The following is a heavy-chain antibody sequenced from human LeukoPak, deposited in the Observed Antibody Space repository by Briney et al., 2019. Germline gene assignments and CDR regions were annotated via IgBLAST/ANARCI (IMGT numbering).Heavy chain of an antibody. CDR1: GGTFSSYA. J-gene: IGHJ5*02. D-gene: IGHD4-11*01. CDR2: IIPIFGTA. V-gene: IGHV1-69*05. Sequence: ASVKVSCKASGGTFSSYAISWVRQAPGQGLEWMGGIIPIFGTANYAQKFQGRVTITTDESTSTAYMELSSLKSEDTAVYYCARTRSNYGYWFDPWGQGTLATVSS. CDR3: ARTRSNYGYWFDP.